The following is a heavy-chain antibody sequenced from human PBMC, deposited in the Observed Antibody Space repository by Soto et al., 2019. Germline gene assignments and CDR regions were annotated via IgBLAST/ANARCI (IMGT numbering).Heavy chain of an antibody. CDR3: ATGVIVVPAAQKDAFDI. D-gene: IGHD2-2*01. V-gene: IGHV1-24*01. CDR2: FDPEDGET. J-gene: IGHJ3*02. CDR1: GYTLTELS. Sequence: ASVKVSCKVSGYTLTELSMHWVRQAPGKGLEWMGGFDPEDGETIYAQKFQGRVTMTEDTSTDTAYMELSSLRSEDTAVYYCATGVIVVPAAQKDAFDIWGQGTMVTVSS.